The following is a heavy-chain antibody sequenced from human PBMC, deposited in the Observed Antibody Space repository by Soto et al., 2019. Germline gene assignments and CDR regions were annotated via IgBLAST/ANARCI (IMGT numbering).Heavy chain of an antibody. CDR3: ARDYSSGWFYFDD. Sequence: SETLSLTCTVSGGSISSYYWSWIRQPPGKGLEWIGYIYYSGSTNYNPSLKSRVTISVGTSKNQFSLKLSSVTAADTAVYYCARDYSSGWFYFDDSGQGTLVTVSS. CDR1: GGSISSYY. D-gene: IGHD6-19*01. CDR2: IYYSGST. J-gene: IGHJ4*02. V-gene: IGHV4-59*01.